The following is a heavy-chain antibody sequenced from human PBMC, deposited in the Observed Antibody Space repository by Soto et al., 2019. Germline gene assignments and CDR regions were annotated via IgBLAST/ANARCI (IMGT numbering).Heavy chain of an antibody. D-gene: IGHD6-13*01. CDR3: VKDESINWYSGHFRH. Sequence: GGSLRLSCAASGFTFDDYAMQWVRQVPGKGLEWVSGINWNSGSIGYGDSVKGRFAISRDNAKNSLHLQMNSLSAEDTAFYYCVKDESINWYSGHFRHWGQGTLVTVSS. CDR1: GFTFDDYA. J-gene: IGHJ1*01. V-gene: IGHV3-9*01. CDR2: INWNSGSI.